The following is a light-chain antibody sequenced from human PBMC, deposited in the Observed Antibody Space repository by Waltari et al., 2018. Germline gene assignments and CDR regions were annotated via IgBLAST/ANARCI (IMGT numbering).Light chain of an antibody. CDR1: QTLNNNY. CDR3: QHYGSSPYL. V-gene: IGKV3-20*01. Sequence: VLNQPPGTLSLSTGETVSLSCRASQTLNNNYLAWYQQQPGQAPGLLIHGTSKRATGVPDRFSGSGSGTDFTRTISRLEAEDSAVYYCQHYGSSPYLFGRGTKREIK. CDR2: GTS. J-gene: IGKJ2*01.